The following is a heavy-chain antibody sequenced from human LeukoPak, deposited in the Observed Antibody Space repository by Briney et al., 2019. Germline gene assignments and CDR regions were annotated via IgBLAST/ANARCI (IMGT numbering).Heavy chain of an antibody. D-gene: IGHD2-2*01. CDR2: IYFRGST. J-gene: IGHJ5*02. V-gene: IGHV4-61*08. Sequence: SETLSLTCTVSGGSISSGDYYWSWIRQPPGKGLEWIGYIYFRGSTNYNPSLKSRVTISVDTSKNQFSLKLSSVTAADTAVYYCARVKEGYCGATSCSNWIDPWGQGTLVTVAS. CDR3: ARVKEGYCGATSCSNWIDP. CDR1: GGSISSGDYY.